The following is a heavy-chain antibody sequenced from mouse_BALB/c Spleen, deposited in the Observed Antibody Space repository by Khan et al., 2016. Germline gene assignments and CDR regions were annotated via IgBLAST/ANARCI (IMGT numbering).Heavy chain of an antibody. CDR2: IDPANGNT. V-gene: IGHV14-3*02. Sequence: EVQLQESGAELVKPGASVKLSCTASGSNIKDTYMHWVKQRPEQGLEWIGRIDPANGNTKYDPKFQGKATITADTYSNTAYLQLSSLTAEDTAVYYCANWDWYFDVWGAGTTVTVSS. J-gene: IGHJ1*01. CDR1: GSNIKDTY. D-gene: IGHD4-1*01. CDR3: ANWDWYFDV.